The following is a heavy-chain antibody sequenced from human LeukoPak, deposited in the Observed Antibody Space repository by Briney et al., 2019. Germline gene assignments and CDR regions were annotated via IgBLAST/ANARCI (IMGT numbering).Heavy chain of an antibody. CDR1: GYSFTSYW. CDR3: ARQGLSSYYDSSGYYYYYFDY. D-gene: IGHD3-22*01. CDR2: IYPGDSDT. J-gene: IGHJ4*02. V-gene: IGHV5-51*01. Sequence: GESLQISCKGSGYSFTSYWIGWGRQLPGKGLEWMGIIYPGDSDTRYSPSFQGQVTISADKSISTAYLQWSSLKASDTAMYYCARQGLSSYYDSSGYYYYYFDYWGQGTLVTVSS.